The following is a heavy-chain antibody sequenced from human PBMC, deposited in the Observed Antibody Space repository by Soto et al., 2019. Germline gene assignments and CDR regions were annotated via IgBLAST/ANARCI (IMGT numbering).Heavy chain of an antibody. Sequence: GGSLRLSCAASGFTFSSYGMHWVRQAPGKGLEWVAVIWYDGSNKYYADSVEGRFTISRDNSKNTLYLQMNSLRAEDTAVYYCARDIGSIAAADIFDYWGQGTLVTVSS. J-gene: IGHJ4*02. CDR3: ARDIGSIAAADIFDY. D-gene: IGHD6-13*01. CDR2: IWYDGSNK. V-gene: IGHV3-33*01. CDR1: GFTFSSYG.